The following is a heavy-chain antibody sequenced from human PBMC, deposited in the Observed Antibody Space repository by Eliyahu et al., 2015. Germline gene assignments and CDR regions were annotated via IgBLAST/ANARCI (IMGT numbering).Heavy chain of an antibody. CDR2: IRSKAYGGTT. J-gene: IGHJ6*02. CDR1: GFTFGXYA. V-gene: IGHV3-49*03. Sequence: EVQLVESGGGLVQPGRSLRLSCTASGFTFGXYAMSWFRQAPGKGLEGVGFIRSKAYGGTTEYAASVKGRFTISRDDSKSIAYLQMNSLKTEDTAVYYCSWSGPGYHPGYYYGMDVWGQGTTVTVSS. CDR3: SWSGPGYHPGYYYGMDV. D-gene: IGHD3-3*01.